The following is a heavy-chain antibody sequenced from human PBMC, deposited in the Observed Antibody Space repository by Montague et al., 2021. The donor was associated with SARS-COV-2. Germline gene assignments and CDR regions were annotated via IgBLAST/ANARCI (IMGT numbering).Heavy chain of an antibody. CDR2: FYHSGSI. CDR1: GGFIRSGGYS. J-gene: IGHJ3*02. Sequence: TLSLTCSVSGGFIRSGGYSWSWIRQPPGKGLEWIGYFYHSGSIYYNPSLKSRVTISVDRSKNHFSLKLTSVTAADTAVYYCARGWGGTYSDDAFDIWGQGTMVTVSS. D-gene: IGHD1-26*01. V-gene: IGHV4-30-2*01. CDR3: ARGWGGTYSDDAFDI.